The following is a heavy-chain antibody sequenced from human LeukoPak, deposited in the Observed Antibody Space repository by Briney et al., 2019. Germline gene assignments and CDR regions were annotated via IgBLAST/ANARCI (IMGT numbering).Heavy chain of an antibody. J-gene: IGHJ6*03. CDR2: ICYSGST. Sequence: SETLSLTCTVSGGSISSYYWSWIRQPPGKGLEWIGYICYSGSTNYNPSLKSRVTISVDTSKNQFSLKLTSVTAADTAVYYCARDWGVAATPGYMDVWGKGTTVTVSS. CDR3: ARDWGVAATPGYMDV. V-gene: IGHV4-59*01. D-gene: IGHD3-16*01. CDR1: GGSISSYY.